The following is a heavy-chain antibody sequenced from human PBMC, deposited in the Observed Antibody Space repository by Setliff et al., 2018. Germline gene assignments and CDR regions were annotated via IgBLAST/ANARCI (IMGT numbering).Heavy chain of an antibody. CDR3: AKPQVELRWGFES. CDR1: GFTFSNYW. Sequence: SLRLSCGASGFTFSNYWMYWVRQVPGKGLVWVSRINGDGSTTTYADSVKGRFTISRDNGKNTVYLQMTSLRAEDTAVYYCAKPQVELRWGFESWGQGTPVTVSS. V-gene: IGHV3-74*01. CDR2: INGDGSTT. J-gene: IGHJ4*02. D-gene: IGHD1-7*01.